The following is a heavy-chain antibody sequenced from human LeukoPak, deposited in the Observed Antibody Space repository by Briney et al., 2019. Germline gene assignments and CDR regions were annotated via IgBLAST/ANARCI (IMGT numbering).Heavy chain of an antibody. CDR3: ARDKTSGYQPRGVMDV. CDR2: IYSGGST. V-gene: IGHV3-53*01. Sequence: GGSLRLSCAASGFTVSSNYMSWVRQAPGKGLEWVSVIYSGGSTYYADSVKGRFTISRDNANSSLYLQMNSLRAEDTAVYYCARDKTSGYQPRGVMDVWGKGTTVTVSS. CDR1: GFTVSSNY. D-gene: IGHD5-12*01. J-gene: IGHJ6*04.